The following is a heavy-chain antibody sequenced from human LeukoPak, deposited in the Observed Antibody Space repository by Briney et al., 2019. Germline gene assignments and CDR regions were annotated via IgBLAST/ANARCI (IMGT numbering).Heavy chain of an antibody. Sequence: ASVKVSCKASGYTFTGYYMHWVRQAPGQGLEWMGRINPNSGGTNYAQKFQGRVTMTRDTSISTAYMELSRLRSDDTAVYYCARDPNDYYDSSGYYRSYWYFDLWGRGTLVTVSS. CDR1: GYTFTGYY. V-gene: IGHV1-2*06. J-gene: IGHJ2*01. CDR2: INPNSGGT. D-gene: IGHD3-22*01. CDR3: ARDPNDYYDSSGYYRSYWYFDL.